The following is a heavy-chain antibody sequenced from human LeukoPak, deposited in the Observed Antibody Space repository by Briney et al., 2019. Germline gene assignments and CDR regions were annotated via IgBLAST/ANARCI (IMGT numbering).Heavy chain of an antibody. CDR3: AKTGPYLAYSSFYDY. V-gene: IGHV3-53*01. J-gene: IGHJ4*02. CDR2: IYSGGNT. D-gene: IGHD6-6*01. CDR1: GFTVSSNY. Sequence: GGSLRLSCAASGFTVSSNYMSWVRQAPGKGLEWVSAIYSGGNTYYADSVKGRFAISRDSSKNTLYLQMNSLRAEDTAVYYCAKTGPYLAYSSFYDYWGQGTLVTVSS.